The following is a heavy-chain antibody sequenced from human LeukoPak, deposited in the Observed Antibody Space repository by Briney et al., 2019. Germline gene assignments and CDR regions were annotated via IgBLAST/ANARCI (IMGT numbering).Heavy chain of an antibody. V-gene: IGHV1-18*01. CDR1: GYTFTSYG. CDR2: ISAYNGNT. D-gene: IGHD3-22*01. J-gene: IGHJ3*02. Sequence: ASVKLSCKASGYTFTSYGISWVRQAPGQGLEWMGWISAYNGNTNYAQKLQGRVTMTTDTSTSTAYMELRSLRSDDTAVYYCARVRRYYYDSSGYVHDAFDIWGQGTMVTVSS. CDR3: ARVRRYYYDSSGYVHDAFDI.